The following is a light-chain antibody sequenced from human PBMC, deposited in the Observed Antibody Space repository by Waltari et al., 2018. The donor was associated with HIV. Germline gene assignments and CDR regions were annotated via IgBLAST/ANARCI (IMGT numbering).Light chain of an antibody. V-gene: IGKV3-15*01. Sequence: VMTQPPATLSVSPGGRATLSCRASQSVGSYLAWYQQKPSQAPSLLIYGASNRATGIPTRFSGSGSGTEFTLTISSLQSEDFAVYYCHQYNKWPRGTFGGGTKVEV. CDR3: HQYNKWPRGT. J-gene: IGKJ4*01. CDR2: GAS. CDR1: QSVGSY.